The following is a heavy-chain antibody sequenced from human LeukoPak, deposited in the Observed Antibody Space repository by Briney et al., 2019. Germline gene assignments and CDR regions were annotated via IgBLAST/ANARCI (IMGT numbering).Heavy chain of an antibody. CDR2: IIPILGIA. V-gene: IGHV1-69*04. D-gene: IGHD5-24*01. J-gene: IGHJ4*02. CDR3: ARDRRWLQSLFDY. Sequence: SVKVSCKASGGTFSSYAISWVRQAPGQGLEWMGRIIPILGIANYAQKFQGRVTITADKSTSTAYMELSSLRSEDTAVYYCARDRRWLQSLFDYWGQGTLVTASS. CDR1: GGTFSSYA.